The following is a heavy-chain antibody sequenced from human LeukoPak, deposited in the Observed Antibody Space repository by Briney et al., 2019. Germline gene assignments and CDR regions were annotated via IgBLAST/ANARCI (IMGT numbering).Heavy chain of an antibody. D-gene: IGHD3-22*01. CDR1: GGSFSGYY. V-gene: IGHV4-34*01. CDR2: INYSGST. Sequence: SETLSLTCAVYGGSFSGYYWTWIRQPPGKGLEWIGEINYSGSTKYNPSLKSRVTISVDTSKNQFSLKLSSVTAADTAVYYCARRDSYSSGYYYFDYWGQGTLVTVSS. CDR3: ARRDSYSSGYYYFDY. J-gene: IGHJ4*02.